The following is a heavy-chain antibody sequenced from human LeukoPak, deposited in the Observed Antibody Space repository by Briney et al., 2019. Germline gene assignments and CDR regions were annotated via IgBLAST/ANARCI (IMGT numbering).Heavy chain of an antibody. V-gene: IGHV3-73*01. CDR3: TRWPLNGPPFDY. CDR2: VRSKANAYAT. CDR1: GFTFSDSA. D-gene: IGHD5-12*01. J-gene: IGHJ4*02. Sequence: GGSLRLSSVGSGFTFSDSAIHWVRLAPGKGLEWVGRVRSKANAYATTYPASMKGRFTISREESKNTTYLQMNSLKTEDTAVYLCTRWPLNGPPFDYWGQGTLVTVSS.